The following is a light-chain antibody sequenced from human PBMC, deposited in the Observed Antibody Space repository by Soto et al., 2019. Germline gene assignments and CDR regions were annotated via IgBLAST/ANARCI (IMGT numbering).Light chain of an antibody. J-gene: IGLJ1*01. V-gene: IGLV2-14*01. Sequence: QSVLTQAASVSGSPGQSITISCTGTSSDVGGYNYVSWYQQHPGKAPKLMIYEVSNRPSGVSNRFSGSKSGNTASLTISGLQAEDETDYYCFSYTRSGSSVFATGTKVTVL. CDR1: SSDVGGYNY. CDR2: EVS. CDR3: FSYTRSGSSV.